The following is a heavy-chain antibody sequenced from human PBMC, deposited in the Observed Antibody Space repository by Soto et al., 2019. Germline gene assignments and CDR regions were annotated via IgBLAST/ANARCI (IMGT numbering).Heavy chain of an antibody. CDR1: GFTFSSYA. Sequence: GGSLRLSCAASGFTFSSYAMSWVRQAPGKGLEWVSAISGSGGSTYYADSVKGRFTISRDNSKNTLYLQMNSLRAEDTAVYYCAKATGLYCSGGSCNAFDYWGQGTLVTVSS. D-gene: IGHD2-15*01. CDR2: ISGSGGST. V-gene: IGHV3-23*01. J-gene: IGHJ4*02. CDR3: AKATGLYCSGGSCNAFDY.